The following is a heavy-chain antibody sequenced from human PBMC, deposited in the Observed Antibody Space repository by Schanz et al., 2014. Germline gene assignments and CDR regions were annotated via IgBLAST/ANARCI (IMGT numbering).Heavy chain of an antibody. CDR1: GGSISSGSYY. D-gene: IGHD2-2*02. Sequence: QVQLQESGPGLVKPSQTLSLTCSVSGGSISSGSYYWNWIRQPAGKGLEWIGRVYTSGSTNYNPPQKGRAPNPVPPAKIHFSLKLGSVTAADTAVYYCARGGARRFPVVPDAIQGLRGHYYYYYLDVWGKGTTVTASS. CDR2: VYTSGST. V-gene: IGHV4-61*02. CDR3: ARGGARRFPVVPDAIQGLRGHYYYYYLDV. J-gene: IGHJ6*03.